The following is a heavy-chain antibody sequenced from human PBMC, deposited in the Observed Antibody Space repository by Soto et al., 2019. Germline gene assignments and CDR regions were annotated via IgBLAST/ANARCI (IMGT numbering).Heavy chain of an antibody. CDR3: AKKAVVGRSSNWYIDL. CDR1: GFTFSNYV. CDR2: ISGDGGDT. J-gene: IGHJ2*01. D-gene: IGHD2-15*01. V-gene: IGHV3-64*01. Sequence: EVQLVESGGGLVQPGGSLRLSCAASGFTFSNYVMYWVRQAPGKGLEYVSAISGDGGDTYQANSVKGRFTISRDNSKNTVYLQMDSLSAEDMAVYYCAKKAVVGRSSNWYIDLWGRGTLVTVSS.